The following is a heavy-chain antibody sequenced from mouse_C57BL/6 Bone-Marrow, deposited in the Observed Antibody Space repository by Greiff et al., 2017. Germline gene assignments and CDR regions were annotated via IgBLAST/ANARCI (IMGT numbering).Heavy chain of an antibody. V-gene: IGHV1-82*01. CDR1: GYAFSSSW. Sequence: VKLMESGPELVKPGASVKISCKASGYAFSSSWMNWVKQRPGKGLEWIGRIYPGDGDTNYNGKFKGKATLTADTSSSTAYMQLSSLTSEDSAVYFCARITTVDYAMDYWGQGTSVTVSS. CDR2: IYPGDGDT. CDR3: ARITTVDYAMDY. J-gene: IGHJ4*01. D-gene: IGHD1-1*01.